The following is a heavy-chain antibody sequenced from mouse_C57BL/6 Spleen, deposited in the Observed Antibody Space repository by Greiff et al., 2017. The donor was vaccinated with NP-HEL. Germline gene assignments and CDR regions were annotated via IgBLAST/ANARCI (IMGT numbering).Heavy chain of an antibody. CDR3: ARWGGNDY. Sequence: QVQLKQPGAELVKPGASVKLSCKASGYTFTSYWMQWVKQRPGQGLEWIGEIDPSDSYTNYNQKFKGKATLTVDTSSSTAYMQLSSLTSEDSAVYYCARWGGNDYWGQGTTLTVSS. CDR2: IDPSDSYT. J-gene: IGHJ2*01. CDR1: GYTFTSYW. D-gene: IGHD2-1*01. V-gene: IGHV1-50*01.